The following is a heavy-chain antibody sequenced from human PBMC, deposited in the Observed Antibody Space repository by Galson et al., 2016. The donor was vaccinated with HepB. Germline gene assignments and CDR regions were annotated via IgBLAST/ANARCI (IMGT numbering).Heavy chain of an antibody. J-gene: IGHJ4*02. CDR1: GFTFSNGW. V-gene: IGHV3-15*01. CDR2: IKSKTEGGTT. D-gene: IGHD6-19*01. CDR3: TTDVFSGWYAH. Sequence: SLRLSCAASGFTFSNGWMSWVRQAPGKGLEWVGRIKSKTEGGTTEYAAPVKGRFTISRDDSKNTLYLQMNTLKTEDTAAYYCTTDVFSGWYAHWGQGTLGAVSS.